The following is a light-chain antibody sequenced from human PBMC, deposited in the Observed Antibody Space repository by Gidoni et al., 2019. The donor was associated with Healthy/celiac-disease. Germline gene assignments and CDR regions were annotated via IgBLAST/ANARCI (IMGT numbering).Light chain of an antibody. V-gene: IGLV2-23*01. Sequence: QSALTQASPRFGVPGQSITISCTGTSSDVGSYKLVSWYQQHSGKAPKLMIYEGSKRPSGVSNRFSGSKSDNTASLTISGLQAEDEADYYCCSYAGSSISWVFGGGTKLTVL. CDR1: SSDVGSYKL. CDR3: CSYAGSSISWV. CDR2: EGS. J-gene: IGLJ3*02.